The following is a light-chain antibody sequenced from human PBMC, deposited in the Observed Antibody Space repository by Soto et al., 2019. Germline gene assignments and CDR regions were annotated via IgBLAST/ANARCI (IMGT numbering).Light chain of an antibody. CDR3: QHYSTYVWT. V-gene: IGKV1-5*03. CDR2: KAS. CDR1: QSISHW. Sequence: DIQMTQSPSTLSASVGARVTIPCRASQSISHWLAWYPQKPGQAPKVLIYKASVLENGVSSRFSGSGFGTESTLTISYLQPEDSAIYVCQHYSTYVWTCGQGTRVDIK. J-gene: IGKJ1*01.